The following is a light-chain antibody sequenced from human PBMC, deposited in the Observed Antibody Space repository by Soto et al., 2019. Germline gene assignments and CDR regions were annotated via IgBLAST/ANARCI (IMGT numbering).Light chain of an antibody. Sequence: DIQMTQSPSSLSASVGDRVTITCRTSQSISSFLNWYQHKPGNAPKLLIYTTSTLRSGVPSRFRGSGSGTHFTLTITNEQPEDFATYYCQQSYSTPPITFGQGTRLDIK. V-gene: IGKV1-39*01. J-gene: IGKJ5*01. CDR2: TTS. CDR3: QQSYSTPPIT. CDR1: QSISSF.